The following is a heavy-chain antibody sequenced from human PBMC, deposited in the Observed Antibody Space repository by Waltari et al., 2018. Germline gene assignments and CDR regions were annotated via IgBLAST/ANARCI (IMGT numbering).Heavy chain of an antibody. Sequence: QVQLQESGPGLVTPSETLSLTCTVSGGSISSSSYYWGWIRQPPGKGLEWIRSIYYSGSTYYNPSRKSRVTISVDTSKNQFSLKLSSVTAADTAVYYCARLGGSYFDYWGQGTLVTVSS. J-gene: IGHJ4*02. CDR3: ARLGGSYFDY. V-gene: IGHV4-39*01. D-gene: IGHD1-26*01. CDR2: IYYSGST. CDR1: GGSISSSSYY.